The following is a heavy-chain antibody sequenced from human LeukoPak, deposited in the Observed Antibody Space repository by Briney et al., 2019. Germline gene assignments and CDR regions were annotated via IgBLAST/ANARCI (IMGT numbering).Heavy chain of an antibody. V-gene: IGHV3-48*03. D-gene: IGHD1-26*01. CDR1: GFTFSSYE. CDR2: ISSSGSTI. Sequence: GGSLRLSCAASGFTFSSYEMNWVRQAPGKGLEWVSYISSSGSTIYYADSVKGRFTISRDNAKNSLYLQMNSLRAEDTAVYYCARDRRPVGATPGVMDVWGKGTTVTISS. CDR3: ARDRRPVGATPGVMDV. J-gene: IGHJ6*04.